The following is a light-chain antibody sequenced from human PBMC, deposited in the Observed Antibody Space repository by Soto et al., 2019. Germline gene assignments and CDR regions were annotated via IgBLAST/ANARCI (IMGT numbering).Light chain of an antibody. J-gene: IGKJ1*01. V-gene: IGKV3-20*01. CDR2: GAS. CDR3: QQSYSSPPT. CDR1: QSVSSSH. Sequence: EIVLTQSPGTLSLSPGARTTLFCRASQSVSSSHLVWYQQKPGQAPRLLIYGASTRATGIPARFSGSGSGTEFTLTISSLQPEDFATYYCQQSYSSPPTFGQGTKVDIK.